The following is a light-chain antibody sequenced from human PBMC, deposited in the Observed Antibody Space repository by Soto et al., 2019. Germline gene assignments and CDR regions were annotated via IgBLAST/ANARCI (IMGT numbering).Light chain of an antibody. CDR3: QQYGSSIT. CDR2: DAS. J-gene: IGKJ5*01. V-gene: IGKV3-20*01. CDR1: QSISSY. Sequence: EVVMTQSPATLSVSPGERATLSCRASQSISSYLAWYQQKPGQAPRLLIYDASSRATGIPDRFSGSGSGTDFTLTISRLEPEDFAVYYCQQYGSSITFGQGTRLEIK.